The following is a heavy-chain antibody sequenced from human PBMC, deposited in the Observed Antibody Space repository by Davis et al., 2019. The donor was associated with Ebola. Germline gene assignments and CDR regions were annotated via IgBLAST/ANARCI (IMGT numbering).Heavy chain of an antibody. CDR2: IRSKANSYAT. CDR3: TSTYGDYGDY. J-gene: IGHJ4*02. CDR1: GITFSGSA. D-gene: IGHD4-17*01. Sequence: GESLKISCAASGITFSGSAMHWVRQASGKGLEWVGRIRSKANSYATAYAASVKGRFTISRDDSKNTAYLQMNSLKTEDTAVYYCTSTYGDYGDYWGQGTLVTVSS. V-gene: IGHV3-73*01.